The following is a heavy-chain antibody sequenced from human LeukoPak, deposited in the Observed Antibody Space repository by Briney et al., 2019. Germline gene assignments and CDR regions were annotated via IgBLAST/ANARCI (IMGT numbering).Heavy chain of an antibody. D-gene: IGHD3-22*01. CDR2: INPNSGGT. V-gene: IGHV1-2*02. CDR3: ARDPFGISMKVVETNWFDT. CDR1: GYTFTGYY. J-gene: IGHJ5*02. Sequence: ASVKVSCKASGYTFTGYYMHWVRQAPGQGLEWMGWINPNSGGTNYAQKFQGRVTMTRDTSISTAYMELSRLRSDDTAVYYCARDPFGISMKVVETNWFDTWGQGTLVTVSS.